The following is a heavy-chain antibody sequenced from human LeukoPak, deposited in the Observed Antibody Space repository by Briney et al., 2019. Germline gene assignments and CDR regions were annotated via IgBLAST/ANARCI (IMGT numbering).Heavy chain of an antibody. V-gene: IGHV4-39*07. CDR1: GGSISSSSYY. CDR3: ARDGEMATIENYFDY. J-gene: IGHJ4*02. Sequence: PSETLSLTCTVSGGSISSSSYYWGWIRQPPGKGLEWIASIYYSGSTHYNPSLKSRVTISIDTSKNQFSLKLSSVTAADTAVYYSARDGEMATIENYFDYWGQGTLVTVSS. CDR2: IYYSGST. D-gene: IGHD5-24*01.